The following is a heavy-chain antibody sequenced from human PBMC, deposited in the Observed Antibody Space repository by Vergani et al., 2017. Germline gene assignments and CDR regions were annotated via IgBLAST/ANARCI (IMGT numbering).Heavy chain of an antibody. V-gene: IGHV1-2*02. CDR1: GYTFTGYY. Sequence: QVQLVQSGAEVKKPGASVKVSCKASGYTFTGYYMHRVRQAPGQGLEWMGWINPNSGGTNYAQKFQGRVTMTRDTSISTAYMELSSLRSEDTAVYYCARDQDSSSDTHFDYWGQGTLVTVSS. D-gene: IGHD6-6*01. J-gene: IGHJ4*02. CDR3: ARDQDSSSDTHFDY. CDR2: INPNSGGT.